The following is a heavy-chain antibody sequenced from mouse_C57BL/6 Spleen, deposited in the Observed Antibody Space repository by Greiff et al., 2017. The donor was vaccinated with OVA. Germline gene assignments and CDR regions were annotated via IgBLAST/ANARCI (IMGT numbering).Heavy chain of an antibody. Sequence: VQLQQSGAELVRPGSSVKLSCKASGYTFTSYWMDWVKQRPGQGLEWIGNIYPSDSETHYNQKFKDKATLTVDKSSSTAYMQLSSLTSEDSAVYYCARSAYGNYYAMDYWDQGTSVTVSS. CDR3: ARSAYGNYYAMDY. CDR2: IYPSDSET. J-gene: IGHJ4*01. V-gene: IGHV1-61*01. CDR1: GYTFTSYW. D-gene: IGHD2-1*01.